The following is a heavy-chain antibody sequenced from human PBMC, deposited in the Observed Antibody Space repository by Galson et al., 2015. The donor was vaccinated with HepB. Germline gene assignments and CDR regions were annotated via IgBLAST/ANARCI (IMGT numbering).Heavy chain of an antibody. D-gene: IGHD2-2*01. CDR2: ISAYNGNT. CDR1: GYTFTSYG. CDR3: ARAQYQLLLLNYYHSNTSEYSNTRPCPRFSGCSCADTPCSLNHL. J-gene: IGHJ2*01. Sequence: SVKVSCKASGYTFTSYGISWVRQAPGQGLEWMGWISAYNGNTNYAQKLQGRVTMTTDTSTSTAYMELRSLRSDDTAVYYCARAQYQLLLLNYYHSNTSEYSNTRPCPRFSGCSCADTPCSLNHLW. V-gene: IGHV1-18*04.